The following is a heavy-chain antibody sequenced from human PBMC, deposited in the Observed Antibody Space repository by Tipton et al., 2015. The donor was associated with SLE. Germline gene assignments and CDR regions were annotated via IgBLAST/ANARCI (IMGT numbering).Heavy chain of an antibody. V-gene: IGHV4-59*11. CDR2: INYSGST. J-gene: IGHJ4*02. D-gene: IGHD6-13*01. CDR1: GGSISSHY. Sequence: TLSLTCTVSGGSISSHYWSWIRRPPGKAPEWIAYINYSGSTNYNPSLKSRVTMSVDTSKNQFSLKLSSVTAADTAVYYCARRRGSSWYEDYFDYWGQGTLVTVSS. CDR3: ARRRGSSWYEDYFDY.